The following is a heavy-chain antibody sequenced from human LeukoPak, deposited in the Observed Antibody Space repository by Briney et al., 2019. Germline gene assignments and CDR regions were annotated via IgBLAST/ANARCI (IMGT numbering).Heavy chain of an antibody. CDR1: GFTFDDYA. D-gene: IGHD4-17*01. Sequence: PGRSLRLSCAASGFTFDDYAMHWVRQAPGKGLEWVSGISWNSGSIGYADSVKGRFTISRDNAKNSLYLQMSSLRAEDTALYYCAKDRTTVTFYYFDYWGQGTLVTVSS. CDR3: AKDRTTVTFYYFDY. J-gene: IGHJ4*02. V-gene: IGHV3-9*01. CDR2: ISWNSGSI.